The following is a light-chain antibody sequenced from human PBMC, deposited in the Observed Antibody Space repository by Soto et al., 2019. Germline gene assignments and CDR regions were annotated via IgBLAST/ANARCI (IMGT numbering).Light chain of an antibody. V-gene: IGKV1-12*01. CDR2: PAS. CDR3: QQANSLPLT. CDR1: QVISNW. J-gene: IGKJ4*01. Sequence: DIQMTQSPPSVSASVGDRVTITCRASQVISNWLAWYQQKPGKAPQLLIYPASSLQSGVPSRFSGSASGTDFTLTISSLQPEDFAIYYCQQANSLPLTFGGGTKVEIK.